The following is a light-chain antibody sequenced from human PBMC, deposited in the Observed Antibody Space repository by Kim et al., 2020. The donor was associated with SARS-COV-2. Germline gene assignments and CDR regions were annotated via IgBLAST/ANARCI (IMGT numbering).Light chain of an antibody. CDR2: GKN. V-gene: IGLV3-19*01. Sequence: VALGQTVRITCQGDSLGSYYATWYQQKPVQAPIVVIYGKNNRPSGIPDRFSGSSSGNTASLTITGTQAGDEADYYCNSRDSNDNVVFGAGTQLTVL. CDR3: NSRDSNDNVV. J-gene: IGLJ2*01. CDR1: SLGSYY.